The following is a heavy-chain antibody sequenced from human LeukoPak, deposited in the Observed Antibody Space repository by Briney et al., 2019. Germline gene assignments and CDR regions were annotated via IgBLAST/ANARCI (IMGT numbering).Heavy chain of an antibody. J-gene: IGHJ4*02. Sequence: ASVTVSCKASGYTFTGYYIRWVRQAPGQGLEWMGWINPNSGGTNLAQKFQGSVTMTRDTSITTAYMELSRLRSDDTAVYYWARDASSSTTLDYWGQGTLVTVSS. CDR3: ARDASSSTTLDY. CDR2: INPNSGGT. D-gene: IGHD4-11*01. V-gene: IGHV1-2*02. CDR1: GYTFTGYY.